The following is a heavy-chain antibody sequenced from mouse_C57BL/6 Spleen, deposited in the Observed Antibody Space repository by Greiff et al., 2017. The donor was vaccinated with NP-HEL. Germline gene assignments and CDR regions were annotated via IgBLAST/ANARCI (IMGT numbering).Heavy chain of an antibody. D-gene: IGHD2-5*01. Sequence: EVKLLESGPGLVKPSQSLSLTCSVTGYSITSGYYWNWIRQFPGNKLEWMGYISYDGSNNYNPSLKNRISITRDTSKNQFFLKLNSVTTEDTATYYCAREDSNYGGYYAMDYWGQGTSVTVSS. V-gene: IGHV3-6*01. J-gene: IGHJ4*01. CDR3: AREDSNYGGYYAMDY. CDR2: ISYDGSN. CDR1: GYSITSGYY.